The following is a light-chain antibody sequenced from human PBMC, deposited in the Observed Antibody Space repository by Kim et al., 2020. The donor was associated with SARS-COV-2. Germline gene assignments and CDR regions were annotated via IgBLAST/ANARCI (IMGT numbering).Light chain of an antibody. CDR1: HSISRN. V-gene: IGKV1-39*01. J-gene: IGKJ2*01. CDR3: HQTYDPPYT. Sequence: DIQMTQSPSSLSASVGDRVTITCRASHSISRNLNWYQQKPGKAPNLLIYAVSKLQSGVPSRFTGSGSGTDFTLTISSLHPEDFASYYCHQTYDPPYTFGQGTKLEIK. CDR2: AVS.